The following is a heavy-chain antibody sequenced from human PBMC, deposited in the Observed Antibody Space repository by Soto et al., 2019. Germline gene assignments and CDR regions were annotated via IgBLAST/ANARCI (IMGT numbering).Heavy chain of an antibody. V-gene: IGHV3-33*01. Sequence: GGSLRLSCEGSGFTFSSYAMHWVRQAPGKGLEWVAVIWHDGSHQYYGDSVKGRSSISRDNSKNTMYMQLNSLRAEDTAVYYCVRESVSAGQQLVFDHWGQGTLVTVSS. CDR1: GFTFSSYA. J-gene: IGHJ4*02. D-gene: IGHD6-13*01. CDR3: VRESVSAGQQLVFDH. CDR2: IWHDGSHQ.